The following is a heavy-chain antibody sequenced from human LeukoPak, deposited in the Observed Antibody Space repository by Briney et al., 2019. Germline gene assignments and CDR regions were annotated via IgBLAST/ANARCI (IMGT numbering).Heavy chain of an antibody. D-gene: IGHD2-15*01. Sequence: ASVKVSCKASGCTFSSYAVSWVRQAPGQGLEWMGGIIPLFGTAKFAQKFQGRVTITADKSTSKTYMELSGLRSADTAVYYCAREPLYCGGGSCYEGRFDYWGQGTLVTVSS. CDR2: IIPLFGTA. CDR1: GCTFSSYA. V-gene: IGHV1-69*06. J-gene: IGHJ4*02. CDR3: AREPLYCGGGSCYEGRFDY.